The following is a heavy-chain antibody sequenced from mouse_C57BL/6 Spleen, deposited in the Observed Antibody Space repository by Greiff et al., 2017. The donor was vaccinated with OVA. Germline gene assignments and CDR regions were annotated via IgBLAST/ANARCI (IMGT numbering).Heavy chain of an antibody. CDR3: ARRMAVPYAMDY. Sequence: QVHVKQSGPELVKPGASVKISCKASGYAFSSSWMNWVKQRPGKGLEWIGRIYPGDGDTNYNGKFKGKATLTADKSSSTAYMQLSSLTSEDSAVYFCARRMAVPYAMDYWGQGTSVTVSS. V-gene: IGHV1-82*01. J-gene: IGHJ4*01. CDR2: IYPGDGDT. CDR1: GYAFSSSW. D-gene: IGHD2-3*01.